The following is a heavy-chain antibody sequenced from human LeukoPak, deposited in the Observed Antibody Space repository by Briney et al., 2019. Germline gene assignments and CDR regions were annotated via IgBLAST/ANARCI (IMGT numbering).Heavy chain of an antibody. CDR3: ARDPAGEDWFDP. CDR1: GFTFSSYA. D-gene: IGHD2-2*01. V-gene: IGHV3-23*01. J-gene: IGHJ5*02. CDR2: ISGSGGST. Sequence: PGGSLRLSCAASGFTFSSYAMSWVRQAPGKGLEWVSAISGSGGSTYYADSVKGRFTISRDNSKNTLYLQMNSLRAEDTAVYYCARDPAGEDWFDPWGQGTLVTVSS.